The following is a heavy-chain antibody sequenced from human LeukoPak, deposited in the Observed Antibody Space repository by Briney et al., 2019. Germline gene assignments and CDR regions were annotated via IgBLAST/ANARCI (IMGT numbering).Heavy chain of an antibody. CDR3: AIPSGDYYYYMDV. D-gene: IGHD4-17*01. J-gene: IGHJ6*03. V-gene: IGHV1-2*02. CDR2: INPNSGGT. CDR1: GYTFTGYY. Sequence: ASVKVSRKASGYTFTGYYMHWVRQAPGQGLEWMGWINPNSGGTNYAQKFQGRVTMTRDTSISTAYMELSRLRSDDTAVYYCAIPSGDYYYYMDVWGKGTTVTVSS.